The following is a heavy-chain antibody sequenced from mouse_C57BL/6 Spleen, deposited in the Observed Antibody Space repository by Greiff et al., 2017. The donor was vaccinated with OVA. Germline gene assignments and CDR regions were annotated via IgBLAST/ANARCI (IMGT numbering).Heavy chain of an antibody. Sequence: EVQLQQSGPELVKPGASVKISCKASGYTFTDYYMNWVKQSHGKSLEWIGDINPNNGGTSYHQKFKGKATLPVDKSSSTAYMERRSLQSEDSAVYYGAREALQLGFGYWGQGTLVTVAA. CDR2: INPNNGGT. CDR3: AREALQLGFGY. V-gene: IGHV1-26*01. CDR1: GYTFTDYY. D-gene: IGHD3-1*01. J-gene: IGHJ3*01.